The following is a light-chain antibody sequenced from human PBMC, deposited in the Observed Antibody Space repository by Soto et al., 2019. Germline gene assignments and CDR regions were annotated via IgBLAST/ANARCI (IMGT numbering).Light chain of an antibody. V-gene: IGKV1-9*01. J-gene: IGKJ4*01. CDR1: QGISSY. Sequence: DIPLTQSPSFLSASVGDRVTITCRASQGISSYLAWYQQKPGKAPNLLIYTASTLQSGVPSRFSGSGSGTEFTLTIRSLQPEDFATYYCQQHNSYPLTFGGGTKVEIK. CDR3: QQHNSYPLT. CDR2: TAS.